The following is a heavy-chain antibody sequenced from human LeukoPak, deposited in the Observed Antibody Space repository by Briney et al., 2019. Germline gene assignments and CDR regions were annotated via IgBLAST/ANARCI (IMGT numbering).Heavy chain of an antibody. CDR3: ARHTPLLGGITQFDY. V-gene: IGHV4-59*08. Sequence: SETLSLTCTVSGGYITGYYWSWVRQPPGKALEWIGYVFYNGITDYNPSLESRVTISVDTSKNQFSLRLSSVSAADTAIYYCARHTPLLGGITQFDYWGQGTLVTVSS. D-gene: IGHD3-16*01. CDR1: GGYITGYY. J-gene: IGHJ4*02. CDR2: VFYNGIT.